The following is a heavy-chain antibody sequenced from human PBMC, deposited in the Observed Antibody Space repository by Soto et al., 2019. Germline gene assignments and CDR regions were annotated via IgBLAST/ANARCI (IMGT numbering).Heavy chain of an antibody. CDR2: ISHDGSNK. D-gene: IGHD6-6*01. CDR3: AKGKYSSSSTFDC. CDR1: GFTFSSYG. J-gene: IGHJ4*02. V-gene: IGHV3-30*18. Sequence: QVQLVESGGGVVQPGRSLRLSCATSGFTFSSYGMHWVRQAPGKGLEWVVGISHDGSNKYHADSVKGRLTISRDNSKNTLYLQMNSLRPEDTAVYYCAKGKYSSSSTFDCWGQGTLVTVSS.